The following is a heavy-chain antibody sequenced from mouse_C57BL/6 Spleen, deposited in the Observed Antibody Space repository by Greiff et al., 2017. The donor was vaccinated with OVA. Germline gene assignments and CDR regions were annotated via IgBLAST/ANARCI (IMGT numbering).Heavy chain of an antibody. CDR1: GYAFSSYW. CDR2: IYPGDGGT. D-gene: IGHD1-1*01. Sequence: QVQLQQSGAELVKPGASVKISCKASGYAFSSYWMNWVKQRPGKGLEWIGQIYPGDGGTNYNGKFKGKATLTADKSSSTAYMQLISLTSEDTAVYFCARGDLLLRFFDYWGQGTTLTVSS. V-gene: IGHV1-80*01. J-gene: IGHJ2*01. CDR3: ARGDLLLRFFDY.